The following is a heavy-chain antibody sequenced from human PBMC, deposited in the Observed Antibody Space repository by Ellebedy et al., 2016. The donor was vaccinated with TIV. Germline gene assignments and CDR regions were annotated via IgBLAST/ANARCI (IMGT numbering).Heavy chain of an antibody. D-gene: IGHD6-19*01. V-gene: IGHV1-69*13. J-gene: IGHJ3*02. CDR3: ARDLIAVAGTSGYDAFDI. Sequence: SVKVSXKASGGTFSSYAISWVRQAPGQGLEWMGGIIPIFGTANYAQKFQGRVTITADESTSTAYMELSSLRSEDTAVYYCARDLIAVAGTSGYDAFDIWGQGTMVTVSS. CDR2: IIPIFGTA. CDR1: GGTFSSYA.